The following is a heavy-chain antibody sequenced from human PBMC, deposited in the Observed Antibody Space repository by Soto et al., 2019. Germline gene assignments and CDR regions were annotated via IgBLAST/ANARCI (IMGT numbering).Heavy chain of an antibody. CDR2: IYYSGST. CDR3: ARDRRYYYDSSGYPIYNWFDP. Sequence: SETLSLTCTVSGGSVSSGSYYWSWIRQPPGKGLEWIGYIYYSGSTNYNPSLKSRVTISVDTSKNQFSLKLSSVTAADTAVYYCARDRRYYYDSSGYPIYNWFDPWGQGTLVTVSS. D-gene: IGHD3-22*01. V-gene: IGHV4-61*01. CDR1: GGSVSSGSYY. J-gene: IGHJ5*02.